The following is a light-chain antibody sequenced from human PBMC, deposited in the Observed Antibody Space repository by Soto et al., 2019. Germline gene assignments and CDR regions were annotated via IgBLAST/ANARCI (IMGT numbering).Light chain of an antibody. Sequence: QLVLTQSPSASASLGASVKLTCTLSTGHSSSAIAWLQQQPEKGPRYLMKLNTDGSHTKGDGIPDRFSGSSSGAERYLTISSLQSEDEADYYCQTWGTGKGVFGGGTKVTVL. J-gene: IGLJ3*02. CDR1: TGHSSSA. CDR2: LNTDGSH. CDR3: QTWGTGKGV. V-gene: IGLV4-69*01.